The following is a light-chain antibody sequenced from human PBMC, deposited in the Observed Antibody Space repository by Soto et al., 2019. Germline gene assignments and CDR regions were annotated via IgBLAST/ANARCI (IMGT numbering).Light chain of an antibody. Sequence: PSTLSSSVGPRVAITCRASQSITNWFAWYQQKPGKAPKPLIYDASSLESGVPSRFSGSGSGTEFTLTISSLQPDDFATYYCQQYNSLWTFGQGTKVDIK. J-gene: IGKJ1*01. CDR2: DAS. CDR1: QSITNW. CDR3: QQYNSLWT. V-gene: IGKV1-5*01.